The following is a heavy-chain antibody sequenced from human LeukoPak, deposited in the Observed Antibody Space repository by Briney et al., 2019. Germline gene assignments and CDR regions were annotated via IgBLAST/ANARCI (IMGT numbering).Heavy chain of an antibody. CDR3: ARPYYDSSAPPYDY. D-gene: IGHD3-22*01. Sequence: ASVKVSCKASGGTFISYGISWVRQAPGQGLEWMGWISAYNGNTNYAQKLQGRVTMTTDTSTSTAYMELRSLRSDDTAVYYCARPYYDSSAPPYDYWGQGTLVTVSS. CDR1: GGTFISYG. J-gene: IGHJ4*02. V-gene: IGHV1-18*01. CDR2: ISAYNGNT.